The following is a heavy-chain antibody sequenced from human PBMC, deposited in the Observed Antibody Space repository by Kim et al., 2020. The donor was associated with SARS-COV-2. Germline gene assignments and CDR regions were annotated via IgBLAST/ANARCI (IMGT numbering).Heavy chain of an antibody. V-gene: IGHV3-7*01. CDR2: MAK. Sequence: MAKCYWDPRKGRFTISRDNAKSSVYLQMTSRGGEDTAVYYCARGGGQYYSVWGQGTLVTVSS. CDR3: ARGGGQYYSV. J-gene: IGHJ4*02. D-gene: IGHD3-10*01.